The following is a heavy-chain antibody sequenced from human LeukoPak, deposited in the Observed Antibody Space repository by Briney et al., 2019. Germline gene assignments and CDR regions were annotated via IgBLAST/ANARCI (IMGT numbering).Heavy chain of an antibody. J-gene: IGHJ4*02. Sequence: GGSLRLSCAASGFTFSSYGMHWVRQAPGKGLEWVAVISYDGSNKYYADSVKGRFTISRDNSKNTLYLQMNSLRAEDTAIYYCAKDKYHDSSGTFDYWGQGTLVTVSS. CDR2: ISYDGSNK. CDR1: GFTFSSYG. CDR3: AKDKYHDSSGTFDY. V-gene: IGHV3-30*18. D-gene: IGHD3-22*01.